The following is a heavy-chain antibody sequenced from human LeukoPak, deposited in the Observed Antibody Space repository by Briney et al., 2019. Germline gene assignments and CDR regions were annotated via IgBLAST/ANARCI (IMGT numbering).Heavy chain of an antibody. V-gene: IGHV1-2*04. D-gene: IGHD3-22*01. J-gene: IGHJ4*02. CDR3: ARDSSGEALDY. Sequence: ASVKVSCKASGYTFSGYYMHWVRQAPGQGLEWMGWINPNTGGTNYARKFQGWVTMTRDTSISTAYMELSSLRSDDTAVYYCARDSSGEALDYWGQGTLVTVSS. CDR1: GYTFSGYY. CDR2: INPNTGGT.